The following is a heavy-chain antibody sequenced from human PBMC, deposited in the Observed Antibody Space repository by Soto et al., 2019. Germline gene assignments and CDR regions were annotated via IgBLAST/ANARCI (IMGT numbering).Heavy chain of an antibody. V-gene: IGHV3-23*01. D-gene: IGHD3-10*01. CDR1: GFTFSSYA. Sequence: GGALRLSCAASGFTFSSYAMSWVRQAPGKGLEWVSAISGSGGSTYYADSVKGRFTISRDNSKNTLYLQMNSLRAEDTAVYYCAKQGFGELSVYYYGMDVWGQGTTVTVSS. CDR3: AKQGFGELSVYYYGMDV. CDR2: ISGSGGST. J-gene: IGHJ6*02.